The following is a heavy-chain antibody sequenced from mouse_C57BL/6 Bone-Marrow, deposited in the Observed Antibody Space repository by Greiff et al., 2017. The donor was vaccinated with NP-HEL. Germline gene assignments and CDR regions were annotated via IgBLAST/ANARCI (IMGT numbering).Heavy chain of an antibody. V-gene: IGHV1-55*01. D-gene: IGHD2-5*01. Sequence: VQLQQSGAELVKPGASVKLSCKASGYTFTSYWITWVKQRPGQGLEWIGDIYPGSGSTNYNEKFKSKATLTVDTSSSTAYMQLSSLTSEDSAVYYCARGESNAYDSNLFDYWGQGTTLTVSS. J-gene: IGHJ2*01. CDR3: ARGESNAYDSNLFDY. CDR1: GYTFTSYW. CDR2: IYPGSGST.